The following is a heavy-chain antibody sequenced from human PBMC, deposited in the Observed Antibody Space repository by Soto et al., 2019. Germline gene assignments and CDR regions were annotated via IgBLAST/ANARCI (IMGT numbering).Heavy chain of an antibody. V-gene: IGHV1-69*01. D-gene: IGHD2-8*02. CDR2: IIPILTTP. CDR3: ATSVGIAPTGEDGMDV. J-gene: IGHJ6*02. Sequence: QVQLVQSGAEVKKTGSSVKVSCKASGGTFSIYGFSWVRQAPGQGPEWIGGIIPILTTPNYAQKFPGRVTIVADESTTTVYMGLSSLKSDDTAVYYCATSVGIAPTGEDGMDVWGQGTSVTVYS. CDR1: GGTFSIYG.